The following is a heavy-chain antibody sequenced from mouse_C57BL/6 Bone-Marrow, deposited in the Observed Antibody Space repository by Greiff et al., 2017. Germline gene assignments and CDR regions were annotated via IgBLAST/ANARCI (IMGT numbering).Heavy chain of an antibody. V-gene: IGHV5-6*01. Sequence: EVKLVESGGDLVKPGGSLKLSCAASGFTFSSYGMSWVRQTPDKRLEWVATISSGGSYTYYPDSVKGRFTISRDNAKNTLYLQMSSLKSEDTAMYYCAREAYYSYYYAMDYWGQGTSVTVSS. J-gene: IGHJ4*01. CDR3: AREAYYSYYYAMDY. CDR1: GFTFSSYG. CDR2: ISSGGSYT. D-gene: IGHD2-12*01.